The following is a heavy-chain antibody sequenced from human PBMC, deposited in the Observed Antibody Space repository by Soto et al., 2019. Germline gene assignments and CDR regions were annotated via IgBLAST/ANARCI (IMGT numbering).Heavy chain of an antibody. CDR2: KYYGGIT. V-gene: IGHV4-31*11. D-gene: IGHD3-10*02. CDR1: GDSISRGGFY. J-gene: IGHJ4*02. Sequence: QVQLQESGPGLVKPSQTLSLTCAVSGDSISRGGFYWSWIRQHPGKGLEWIGYKYYGGITKYNPSRKSRATISVHSSKNQFSLMLSAVSAAVTAVYYCSRELGHAGINVFEYWGQGSLVIVAS. CDR3: SRELGHAGINVFEY.